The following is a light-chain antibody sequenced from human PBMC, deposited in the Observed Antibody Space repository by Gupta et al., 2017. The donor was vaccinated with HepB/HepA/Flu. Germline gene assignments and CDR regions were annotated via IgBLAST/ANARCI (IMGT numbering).Light chain of an antibody. Sequence: HSVLTQPPSVSGAPGQRVTISCTGSSSNIGAGYDVHWYQQLPGTAPKLLIYGNSTRPSGVPDRFSGSKSGTSASLAITGLQAEDEADYYCQSYDSSLSGSVVFGGGTKLTVL. CDR3: QSYDSSLSGSVV. V-gene: IGLV1-40*01. CDR2: GNS. J-gene: IGLJ2*01. CDR1: SSNIGAGYD.